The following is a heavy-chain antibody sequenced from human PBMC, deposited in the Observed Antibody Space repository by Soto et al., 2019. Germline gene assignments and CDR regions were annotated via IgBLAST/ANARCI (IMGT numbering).Heavy chain of an antibody. CDR2: ISSSSSYI. CDR1: GFTFSSYS. D-gene: IGHD5-18*01. V-gene: IGHV3-21*01. CDR3: ARDGGSGYSYGKFDY. Sequence: EVQLVESGGGLVKPGGSLRLSCAASGFTFSSYSMNWVRQAPGKGLEWVSSISSSSSYIYYADSVKGRFTISRDNAKNSLYLQMNSLRAEDTAVYYCARDGGSGYSYGKFDYWGQGTLVTVSS. J-gene: IGHJ4*02.